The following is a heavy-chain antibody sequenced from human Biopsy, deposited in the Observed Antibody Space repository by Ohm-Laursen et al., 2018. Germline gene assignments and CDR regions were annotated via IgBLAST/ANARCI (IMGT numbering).Heavy chain of an antibody. V-gene: IGHV1-69*06. Sequence: VKVSCKASGGTFSSYVISWVRQAPGQGLEWMGRIIPTFDTPTYAPDFQGRVTFTADKSTGTAHLDLSRLRSEDTAIYYCAGGAAKGDPYDHWGQGTLVTVSS. CDR1: GGTFSSYV. J-gene: IGHJ5*02. CDR2: IIPTFDTP. CDR3: AGGAAKGDPYDH. D-gene: IGHD3-16*01.